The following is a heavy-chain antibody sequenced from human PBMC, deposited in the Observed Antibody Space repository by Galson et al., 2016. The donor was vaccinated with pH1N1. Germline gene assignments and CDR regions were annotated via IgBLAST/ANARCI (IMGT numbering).Heavy chain of an antibody. D-gene: IGHD3-9*01. J-gene: IGHJ3*02. Sequence: SVTVSCKATGYNFTGYYIHWIRHAPGQGLDWSECINPCNFVTDLAQNFQGRHTLTRDTSITTVYKEMSSMRSDETAVYSCVKSRAVLQYFDWLFDAFDIWGEVTMVAVSS. V-gene: IGHV1-2*02. CDR2: INPCNFVT. CDR1: GYNFTGYY. CDR3: VKSRAVLQYFDWLFDAFDI.